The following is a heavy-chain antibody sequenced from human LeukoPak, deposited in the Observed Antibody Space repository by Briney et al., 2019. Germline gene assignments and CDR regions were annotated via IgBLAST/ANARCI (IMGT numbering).Heavy chain of an antibody. CDR2: ISHTGSYI. CDR1: GFTFATYS. Sequence: GGSLRLSCAASGFTFATYSMIWIRQAPGKGLEWVSSISHTGSYIYYADSMRGRFTTSRDNAKNSLYLHMDSLRAEDTAVYYCARDGYGGSYEYSGTYSEYYGMDVWGQGTMVTVS. V-gene: IGHV3-21*01. J-gene: IGHJ6*02. D-gene: IGHD1-26*01. CDR3: ARDGYGGSYEYSGTYSEYYGMDV.